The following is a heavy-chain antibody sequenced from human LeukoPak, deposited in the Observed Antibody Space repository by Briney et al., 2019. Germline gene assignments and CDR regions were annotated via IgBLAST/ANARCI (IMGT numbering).Heavy chain of an antibody. CDR2: IYSGGST. CDR3: AKDPNDSSGYYYEGAFDI. D-gene: IGHD3-22*01. CDR1: GFTVSSNY. V-gene: IGHV3-53*01. J-gene: IGHJ3*02. Sequence: GGSLRLSCAASGFTVSSNYMSWVRQAPGKGLEWVSVIYSGGSTYYADSVKGRFTISRDNSKNTLYLQMNSLRAEDTAVYYCAKDPNDSSGYYYEGAFDIWGQGTMVTVSS.